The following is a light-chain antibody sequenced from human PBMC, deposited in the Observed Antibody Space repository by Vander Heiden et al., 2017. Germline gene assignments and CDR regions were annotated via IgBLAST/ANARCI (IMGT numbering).Light chain of an antibody. CDR2: DAS. CDR1: QSVSSY. Sequence: EIVLTQSPATLSLSPGERATLSCRASQSVSSYLAWYQQKPGQAPRLLIYDASNRATGIPARFSGSGYGTDFTLTISSREPEDFAVYYCQQLSNWPPFTFGGGTKVEIK. CDR3: QQLSNWPPFT. J-gene: IGKJ4*01. V-gene: IGKV3-11*01.